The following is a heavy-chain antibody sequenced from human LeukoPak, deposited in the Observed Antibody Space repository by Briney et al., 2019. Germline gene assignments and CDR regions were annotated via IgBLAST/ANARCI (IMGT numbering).Heavy chain of an antibody. D-gene: IGHD7-27*01. Sequence: SETLSLTCTVSGGSIRSSYYYWGWIRQPPGKGLEWIGSIYDSGSTYYNPSLENRLTMSVDTSKNQFSLHLTSVTAADTAVYYCARDWGTYFDYWGQGTLVTVSS. CDR2: IYDSGST. V-gene: IGHV4-39*07. CDR3: ARDWGTYFDY. CDR1: GGSIRSSYYY. J-gene: IGHJ4*02.